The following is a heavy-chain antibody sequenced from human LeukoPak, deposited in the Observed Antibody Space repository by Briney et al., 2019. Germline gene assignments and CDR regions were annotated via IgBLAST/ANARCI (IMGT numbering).Heavy chain of an antibody. V-gene: IGHV1-8*01. CDR2: MSPNSGNT. J-gene: IGHJ6*03. CDR1: GYTFTSYD. D-gene: IGHD2-2*01. CDR3: ARDLRDIAVVPAAPNNIYYYSYMDV. Sequence: ASVKVSCKASGYTFTSYDINWVRQATGQGLEWMGWMSPNSGNTGYAQKFQGRVTMTRNTSISTAYMELSSLRSEDTAVYYCARDLRDIAVVPAAPNNIYYYSYMDVWGKGTTVTVSS.